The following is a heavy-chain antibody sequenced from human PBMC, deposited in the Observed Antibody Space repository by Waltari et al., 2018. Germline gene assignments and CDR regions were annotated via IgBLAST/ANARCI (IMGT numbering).Heavy chain of an antibody. V-gene: IGHV3-33*01. CDR3: AREDSSGYYSDY. J-gene: IGHJ4*02. D-gene: IGHD3-22*01. CDR2: IWYDGSNK. CDR1: GFPFSSYG. Sequence: QVQLVESGGGVVQPGRSLRLSCAASGFPFSSYGMHWVRQAPGKGLEWVAVIWYDGSNKYYADSVKGRFTISRDNSKNTLYLQMNSLRAEDTAVYYCAREDSSGYYSDYWGQGTLVTVSS.